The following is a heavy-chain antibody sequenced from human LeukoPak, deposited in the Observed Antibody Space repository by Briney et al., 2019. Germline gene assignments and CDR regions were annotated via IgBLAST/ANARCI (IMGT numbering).Heavy chain of an antibody. CDR2: INHSGST. J-gene: IGHJ4*02. V-gene: IGHV4-34*01. CDR1: GGSFSGYY. Sequence: PSETLSLTCAVYGGSFSGYYWSWIRQPPGKGLEWIGEINHSGSTNYNPSLKSRVTISVDTSKNQFSLKLSSVTAADTAVYYCARESGLSGSSVGYWGQGTLVTVSS. D-gene: IGHD1-26*01. CDR3: ARESGLSGSSVGY.